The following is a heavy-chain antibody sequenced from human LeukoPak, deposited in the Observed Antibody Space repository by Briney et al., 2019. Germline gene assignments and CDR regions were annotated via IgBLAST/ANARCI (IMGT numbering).Heavy chain of an antibody. CDR2: ISGSGGST. CDR3: AKVHDSGGYYRYYFDY. D-gene: IGHD3-22*01. Sequence: PSETLSLTCTVSGGSISRYYWSWVRQAPGKGLEWVSAISGSGGSTYYADSVKGRFTISRDNSKNTLYLQMNSLRAEDTAVYYCAKVHDSGGYYRYYFDYWGQGTLVTVSS. CDR1: GGSISRYY. V-gene: IGHV3-23*01. J-gene: IGHJ4*02.